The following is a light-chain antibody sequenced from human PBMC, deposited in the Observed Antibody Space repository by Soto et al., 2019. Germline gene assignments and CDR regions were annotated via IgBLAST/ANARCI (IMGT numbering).Light chain of an antibody. CDR1: QSVGSN. V-gene: IGKV3-15*01. CDR2: GAS. Sequence: EMVMTHSPATLYVSPWEIATLSCRASQSVGSNLAWYQQKPGQAPRLLIYGASTRATGTPTRFSGSGSGTDFTPSISSLQSEDFAVYYCQEYTDWSSTFGQGTKVDIK. J-gene: IGKJ2*01. CDR3: QEYTDWSST.